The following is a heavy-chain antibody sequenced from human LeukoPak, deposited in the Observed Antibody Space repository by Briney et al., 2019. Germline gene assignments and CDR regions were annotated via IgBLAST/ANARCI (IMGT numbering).Heavy chain of an antibody. CDR1: GFIFSSYA. D-gene: IGHD3-10*01. J-gene: IGHJ4*02. V-gene: IGHV3-23*01. CDR2: ISGSGSST. Sequence: GGSLRPSCAASGFIFSSYAMSWVRQAPGKVLEWVSAISGSGSSTYYADSVKGRFTSSRDNSKNTLYLQMNSLRAEDTAVYYCAKDTAYDYGSGPSFDYWGQGTLVTVSS. CDR3: AKDTAYDYGSGPSFDY.